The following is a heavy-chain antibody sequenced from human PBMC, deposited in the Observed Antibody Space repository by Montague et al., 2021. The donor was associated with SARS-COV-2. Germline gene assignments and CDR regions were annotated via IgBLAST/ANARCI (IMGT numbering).Heavy chain of an antibody. D-gene: IGHD6-13*01. CDR3: ARLTFPSIASALYFDY. CDR1: GVSISSGTYY. J-gene: IGHJ4*02. Sequence: SETLSLTCAVSGVSISSGTYYWGWIRQPPGKGLEWIGNIYHTGSTYYKSSLKSRVTIFQDTSKNQFSMRLKSLTAADTAVYYCARLTFPSIASALYFDYWGQGTLVTVSS. V-gene: IGHV4-39*01. CDR2: IYHTGST.